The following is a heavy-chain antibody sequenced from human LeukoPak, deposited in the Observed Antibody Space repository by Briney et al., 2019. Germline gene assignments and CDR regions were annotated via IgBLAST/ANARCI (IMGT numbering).Heavy chain of an antibody. CDR3: ARGFGSSWPLLSYAFDI. V-gene: IGHV4-61*02. Sequence: PSETLSLTCTVSGGSISSGSYYWSWIRQPAGKGLEWIGRIYTSGSTNYNPSLKSRVTISVDTSKNQFSLKLSSVTAADTAVYYCARGFGSSWPLLSYAFDIWGQGTMVTVSS. J-gene: IGHJ3*02. CDR2: IYTSGST. CDR1: GGSISSGSYY. D-gene: IGHD6-13*01.